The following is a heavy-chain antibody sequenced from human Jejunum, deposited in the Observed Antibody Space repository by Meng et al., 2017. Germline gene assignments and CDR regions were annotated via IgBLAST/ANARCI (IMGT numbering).Heavy chain of an antibody. CDR1: GVSTTAPFY. Sequence: QVQLQEAGPGLVKPSGTLSLTCTVSGVSTTAPFYWTWIRQAPGKGLEWLGEVWPSGATYYNPSLSSRITISIDTSNNQFSLEVAFLTAADTAVYYCARAIRERYFDSWGQGTLVTVSS. CDR2: VWPSGAT. V-gene: IGHV4-4*02. J-gene: IGHJ4*02. CDR3: ARAIRERYFDS. D-gene: IGHD1-14*01.